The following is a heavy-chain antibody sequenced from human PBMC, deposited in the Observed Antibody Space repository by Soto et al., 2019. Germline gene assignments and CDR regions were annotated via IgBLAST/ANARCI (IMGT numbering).Heavy chain of an antibody. Sequence: RSPTGPALGASFGPSFWSWIRQPPGKGLEWIGYIYHSGPTNYNPSLKSRLTISVDTSKNQLSLKLTSMTAADTAVYYCARGGRYRYGLDVWGQGTTVTVSS. J-gene: IGHJ6*02. D-gene: IGHD1-1*01. CDR3: ARGGRYRYGLDV. V-gene: IGHV4-59*01. CDR2: IYHSGPT. CDR1: GASFGPSF.